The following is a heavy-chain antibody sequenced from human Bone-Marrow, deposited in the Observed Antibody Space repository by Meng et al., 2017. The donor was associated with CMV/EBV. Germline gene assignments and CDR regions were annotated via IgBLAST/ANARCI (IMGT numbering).Heavy chain of an antibody. CDR2: ISSSGSTI. CDR3: ARDALTGYSSEYYFDY. CDR1: GFTFSSYE. J-gene: IGHJ4*02. Sequence: GESLKISCAASGFTFSSYEMNWVRQAPGKGLERVSYISSSGSTIYYADSVKGRFTISRDNAKNSLYLQMNSLRAEDTAVYYCARDALTGYSSEYYFDYWGQGTLVTVSS. V-gene: IGHV3-48*03. D-gene: IGHD2-21*01.